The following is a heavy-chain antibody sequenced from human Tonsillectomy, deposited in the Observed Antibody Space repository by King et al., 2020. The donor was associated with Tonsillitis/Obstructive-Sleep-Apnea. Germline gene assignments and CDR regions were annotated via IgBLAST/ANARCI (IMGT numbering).Heavy chain of an antibody. CDR1: GFTFSDYY. CDR3: ARARAVAAPLDY. V-gene: IGHV3-11*05. J-gene: IGHJ4*02. CDR2: ISISSSYT. D-gene: IGHD6-19*01. Sequence: VQLVESGGGLVKPGGCLRLSCTASGFTFSDYYMSWIRQAPGKGLEWLSYISISSSYTNYTDSVKGRFTISRDNAKNSLYLQMNSLRAEDTAVYYCARARAVAAPLDYWGQGTLVTVSS.